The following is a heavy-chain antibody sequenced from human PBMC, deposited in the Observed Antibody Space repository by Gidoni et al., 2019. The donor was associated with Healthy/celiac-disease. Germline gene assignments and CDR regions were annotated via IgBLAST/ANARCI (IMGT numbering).Heavy chain of an antibody. Sequence: QLQLQESGPGLVKPSETLSLTCTVSGGSISSSSYYWGWIRQPPGKGLEWIGSIYYSGSTYYNPSLKSRVTISVDTSKNQFSLKLSSVTAADTAVYYCARRLNPTAGFDYWGQGTLVTVSS. J-gene: IGHJ4*02. CDR1: GGSISSSSYY. CDR2: IYYSGST. V-gene: IGHV4-39*01. CDR3: ARRLNPTAGFDY.